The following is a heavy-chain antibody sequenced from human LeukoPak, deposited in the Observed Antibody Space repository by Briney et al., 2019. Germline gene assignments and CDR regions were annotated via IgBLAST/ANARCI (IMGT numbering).Heavy chain of an antibody. V-gene: IGHV4-39*07. CDR1: GGSISSSSYY. Sequence: PSETLSLTCTVSGGSISSSSYYWGWIRQPPGKGLEWIGSIYYSGSTYYNPSLKSRVTISVDTSKNQFSLKLSSVTAADTAVYYCASMKVGSASKNYYYYMDVWGKGTTVTVSS. D-gene: IGHD1-26*01. J-gene: IGHJ6*03. CDR2: IYYSGST. CDR3: ASMKVGSASKNYYYYMDV.